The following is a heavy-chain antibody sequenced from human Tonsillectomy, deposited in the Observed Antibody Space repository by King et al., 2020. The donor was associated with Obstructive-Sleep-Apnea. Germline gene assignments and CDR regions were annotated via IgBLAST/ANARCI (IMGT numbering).Heavy chain of an antibody. CDR2: IKDRAFGGAT. V-gene: IGHV3-15*01. CDR3: TTYPGDSSGFGPGY. CDR1: GFTFRTAW. J-gene: IGHJ4*02. D-gene: IGHD6-19*01. Sequence: VQLVESGGGLVKPGGSLRLSCVASGFTFRTAWMSLVRPGPGKGLGWGGRIKDRAFGGATEYPAPVQGRFSISRDDSKNTLYLVMNSLTTEDTAVYYCTTYPGDSSGFGPGYWDQGTLVTVSS.